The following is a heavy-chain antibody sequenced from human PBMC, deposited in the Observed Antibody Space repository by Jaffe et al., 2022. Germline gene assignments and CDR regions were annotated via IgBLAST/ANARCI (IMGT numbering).Heavy chain of an antibody. J-gene: IGHJ6*03. CDR2: IYHSGST. V-gene: IGHV4-4*02. CDR3: ARNSRSSWYYYYYYMDV. D-gene: IGHD6-13*01. CDR1: GGSISSSNW. Sequence: QVQLQESGPGLVKPSGTLSLTCAVSGGSISSSNWWSWIRQPPGKGLEWIGEIYHSGSTNYNPSLKSRVTISVDKSKNQFSLKLSSVTAADTAVYYCARNSRSSWYYYYYYMDVWGKGTTVTVSS.